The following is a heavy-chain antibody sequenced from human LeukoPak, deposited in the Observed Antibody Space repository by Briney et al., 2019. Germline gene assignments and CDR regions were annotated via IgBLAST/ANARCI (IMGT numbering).Heavy chain of an antibody. Sequence: GWSLRLSCAASGFTFSSYGMHWVRQAPGKGLEWVAVIWYDGSNKYYADSVKGRFTISRDNSKNTLYLQMNSLRAEDTAVYYCAKSGVVSAAFDIWGQGTMVTVSS. J-gene: IGHJ3*02. CDR1: GFTFSSYG. D-gene: IGHD3-10*01. CDR3: AKSGVVSAAFDI. CDR2: IWYDGSNK. V-gene: IGHV3-33*06.